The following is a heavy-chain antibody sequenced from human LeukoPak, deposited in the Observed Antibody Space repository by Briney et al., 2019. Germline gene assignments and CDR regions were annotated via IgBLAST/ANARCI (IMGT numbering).Heavy chain of an antibody. CDR2: ISSDGSST. V-gene: IGHV3-74*01. J-gene: IGHJ4*02. Sequence: GGSLRLSCAASGFTLSSFWMHWIRQAPGKGLEWVSRISSDGSSTNYADSVKGRFAISRDAAKNTLFLQINSLRAEDTAVYFCAAAGRGSLDYWGQGTLVTVSS. D-gene: IGHD3-16*01. CDR3: AAAGRGSLDY. CDR1: GFTLSSFW.